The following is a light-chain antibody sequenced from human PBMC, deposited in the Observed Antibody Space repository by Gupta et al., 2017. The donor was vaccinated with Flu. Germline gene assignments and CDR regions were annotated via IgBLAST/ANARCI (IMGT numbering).Light chain of an antibody. V-gene: IGLV2-23*01. CDR3: CSYATSSWV. CDR2: DDR. Sequence: QSALTEPASASGPPGQSITISCTGTSSDVGSYNLVSWYQQHPGKDPKLMIYDDRKRPSGVSNRFSGSKSGNTASLTISGLQAEDEADYYCCSYATSSWVFGGGTKLTVL. J-gene: IGLJ3*02. CDR1: SSDVGSYNL.